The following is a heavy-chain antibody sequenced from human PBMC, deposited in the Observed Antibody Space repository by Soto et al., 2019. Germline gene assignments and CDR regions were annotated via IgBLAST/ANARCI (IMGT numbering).Heavy chain of an antibody. D-gene: IGHD3-22*01. CDR2: ISSDERNE. Sequence: GSLRLSCAASGFTFFSSVIDWVRQAPCKGLEWVAVISSDERNEDYADSVKGRFTISRDNSKNTLYLQMNSLRAEDTAVYYCARDLPLNYYDSSGYPSFAFDIWGQGTMVTVSS. CDR1: GFTFFSSV. V-gene: IGHV3-33*01. CDR3: ARDLPLNYYDSSGYPSFAFDI. J-gene: IGHJ3*02.